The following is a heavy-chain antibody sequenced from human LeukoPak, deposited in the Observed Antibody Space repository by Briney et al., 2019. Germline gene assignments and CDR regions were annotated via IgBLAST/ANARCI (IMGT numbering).Heavy chain of an antibody. J-gene: IGHJ4*02. Sequence: GGSLRLSCAASGFTVSSNYMSWVRQAPGKGLEWVSVISGSGGSTYYADSVKGRFTISRDNSKNTLYLQMNSLRAEDTAVYYCAKEIVAASTIDYWGQGTLVTVSS. V-gene: IGHV3-23*01. CDR3: AKEIVAASTIDY. D-gene: IGHD5-12*01. CDR1: GFTVSSNY. CDR2: ISGSGGST.